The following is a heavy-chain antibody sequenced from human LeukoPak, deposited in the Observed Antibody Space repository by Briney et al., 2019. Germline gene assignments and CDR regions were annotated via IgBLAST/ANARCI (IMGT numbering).Heavy chain of an antibody. CDR2: INHSGST. V-gene: IGHV4-34*01. J-gene: IGHJ4*02. CDR3: ARRRTYYYDSSGYYVTGFDY. D-gene: IGHD3-22*01. Sequence: SETLSLTCAVYGGSFSGYYWSWIRQPPGKGLEWIGEINHSGSTNYNPSLKSRVTISVDTSKNQFSLKLSSVTAADTAVYYCARRRTYYYDSSGYYVTGFDYWGQGTLVTVSS. CDR1: GGSFSGYY.